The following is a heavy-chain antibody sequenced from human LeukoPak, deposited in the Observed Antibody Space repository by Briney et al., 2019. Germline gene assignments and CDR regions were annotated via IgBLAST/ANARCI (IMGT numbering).Heavy chain of an antibody. Sequence: PGGSLRLSCAASGFTFSNAWMSWVRQAPGTGLEWVANINQDGSEKDYVDSVKGRFTISRDNAKNSLCLQMNSLRAEDTAVYYCARDRRRDRLHAFDIWGQGTMVTVSS. CDR2: INQDGSEK. CDR3: ARDRRRDRLHAFDI. D-gene: IGHD1-26*01. V-gene: IGHV3-7*05. CDR1: GFTFSNAW. J-gene: IGHJ3*02.